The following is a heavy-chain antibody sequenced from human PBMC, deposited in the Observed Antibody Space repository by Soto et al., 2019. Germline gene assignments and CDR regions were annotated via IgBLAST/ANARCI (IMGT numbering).Heavy chain of an antibody. V-gene: IGHV4-31*03. CDR2: IYYRGST. CDR1: GGSISSDGYY. J-gene: IGHJ5*02. CDR3: ARRSGDGQVKYNLFEP. D-gene: IGHD2-21*01. Sequence: TLSLTCTVSGGSISSDGYYCIWIRQHPGKGLVWIWYIYYRGSTSYNPSLKSRVTISVDTPKNQFSLKLSSVTAADTAVYYCARRSGDGQVKYNLFEPWGEGTLVTVSS.